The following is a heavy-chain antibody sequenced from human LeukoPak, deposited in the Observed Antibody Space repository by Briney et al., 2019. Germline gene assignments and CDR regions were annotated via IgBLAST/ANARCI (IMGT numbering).Heavy chain of an antibody. CDR3: AKDADYGDYNYYMDV. D-gene: IGHD4-17*01. CDR2: ISYDGSNK. J-gene: IGHJ6*03. CDR1: GFTFSSYG. V-gene: IGHV3-30*18. Sequence: GRSLRLSCAASGFTFSSYGMHWVRQAPGKGLEWVAVISYDGSNKYYADSVKGRFTISRDNSKNTLYLQMNSLRAEDTAVYYCAKDADYGDYNYYMDVWGKGTTVTVSS.